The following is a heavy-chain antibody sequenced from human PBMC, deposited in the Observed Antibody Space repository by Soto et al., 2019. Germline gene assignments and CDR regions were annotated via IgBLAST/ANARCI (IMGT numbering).Heavy chain of an antibody. J-gene: IGHJ4*02. CDR1: GGSISSSNW. D-gene: IGHD3-3*02. V-gene: IGHV4-4*02. CDR2: IYHSGST. Sequence: SETLSLTCAISGGSISSSNWWSGVRQPPGKGLEWIGEIYHSGSTNYTPSLKSRVTISVDKCKNQFSLKLSSVTAADTAVYYCARGLGVLADYWGQGTLVTVSS. CDR3: ARGLGVLADY.